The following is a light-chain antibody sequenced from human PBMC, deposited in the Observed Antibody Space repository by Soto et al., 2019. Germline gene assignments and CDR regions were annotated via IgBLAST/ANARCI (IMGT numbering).Light chain of an antibody. J-gene: IGKJ2*01. V-gene: IGKV3-20*01. CDR3: QPYDSWSGHT. Sequence: EIVLTQSPATLSLSPGERATLSCRASQTIRSNFLTWYQQKPGQAPRLLIYAASTRAAGIPDRFSGSGSGTDSTPTIGRLEPEDFAVYFCQPYDSWSGHTFGQGTKLQIK. CDR2: AAS. CDR1: QTIRSNF.